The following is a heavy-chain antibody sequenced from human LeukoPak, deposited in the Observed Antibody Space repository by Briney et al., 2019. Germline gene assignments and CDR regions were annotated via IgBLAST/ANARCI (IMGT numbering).Heavy chain of an antibody. Sequence: ASVKVSCKASGYTFTSYDINWVRQATGQGLEWMGWMNPNSGNTGYAQKFQGRVTMTTDTSTSTAYMELRSLRSDDTAVYYCARDQDIAVAGVRRNGMDVWGQGTTVTVSS. V-gene: IGHV1-8*01. CDR3: ARDQDIAVAGVRRNGMDV. J-gene: IGHJ6*02. D-gene: IGHD6-19*01. CDR2: MNPNSGNT. CDR1: GYTFTSYD.